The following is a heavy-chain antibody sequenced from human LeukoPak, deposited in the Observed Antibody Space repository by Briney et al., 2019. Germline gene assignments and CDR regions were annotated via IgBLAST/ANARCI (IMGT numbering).Heavy chain of an antibody. CDR3: ARTLVVINDAFDI. CDR2: INPNSGGT. CDR1: GYTFTSYA. D-gene: IGHD3-22*01. Sequence: ASVKVSCKASGYTFTSYAMNWVRQAPGQGLEWMGWINPNSGGTNYAQKFQGRVTMTRDTSISTAYMELSRLRSDDTAVYYCARTLVVINDAFDIWGQGTMVTVSS. V-gene: IGHV1-2*02. J-gene: IGHJ3*02.